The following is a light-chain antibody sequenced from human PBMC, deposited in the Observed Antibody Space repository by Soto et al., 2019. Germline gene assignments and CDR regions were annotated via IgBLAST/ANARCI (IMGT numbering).Light chain of an antibody. CDR1: QSISIH. J-gene: IGKJ1*01. Sequence: EILMTQSPATLSVSPGERATLSCRASQSISIHLAWYQQKPGKAPKLLIHGATTRASGIPARFSGSGSGTEFTLTISSLQSEDFAVYYCQQYNSWPRTFGQGTKVYIK. CDR2: GAT. V-gene: IGKV3-15*01. CDR3: QQYNSWPRT.